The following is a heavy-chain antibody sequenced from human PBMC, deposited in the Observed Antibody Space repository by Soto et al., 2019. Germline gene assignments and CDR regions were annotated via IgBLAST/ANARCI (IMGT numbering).Heavy chain of an antibody. CDR2: SANKLNSYTT. Sequence: EVQLVESGGGLAQPGGSLRLSCVASGFTFSDQYIDWVRQAPGKGLEWVGRSANKLNSYTTEYAASVKGRFTISRDDSKISLYLQVSRLKIEDTAVYSCTRGYSGLSFYAFDIWGQGTMGTVSS. V-gene: IGHV3-72*01. CDR1: GFTFSDQY. J-gene: IGHJ3*02. CDR3: TRGYSGLSFYAFDI. D-gene: IGHD5-12*01.